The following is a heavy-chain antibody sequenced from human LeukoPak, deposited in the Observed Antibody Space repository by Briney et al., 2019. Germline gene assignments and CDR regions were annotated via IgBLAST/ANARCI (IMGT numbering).Heavy chain of an antibody. J-gene: IGHJ4*02. CDR2: ISGSGVSA. V-gene: IGHV3-23*01. CDR3: AKDSFSSN. CDR1: GFTFSSDS. Sequence: GGSLRLSCAVSGFTFSSDSMTWVRQAPGKALEWVSTISGSGVSAFYADPVKGRFTISRDNSKNTLYLRMNHLSAEDTAVYYCAKDSFSSNWGQGTLVTVSS.